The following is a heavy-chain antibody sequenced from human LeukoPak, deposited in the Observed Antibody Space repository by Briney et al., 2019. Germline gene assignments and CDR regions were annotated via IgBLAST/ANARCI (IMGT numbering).Heavy chain of an antibody. V-gene: IGHV1-46*01. Sequence: GASVKISCKASGYTFTSYYMHWVRQAPGQGLEWMGIINPSAGSTSYAQKFQGRVTTTRDTSTSTVYMELSRLRSEDTAVYYCARDLGTYYYGSGSHPPDYWGQGTLVTVSS. J-gene: IGHJ4*02. D-gene: IGHD3-10*01. CDR3: ARDLGTYYYGSGSHPPDY. CDR1: GYTFTSYY. CDR2: INPSAGST.